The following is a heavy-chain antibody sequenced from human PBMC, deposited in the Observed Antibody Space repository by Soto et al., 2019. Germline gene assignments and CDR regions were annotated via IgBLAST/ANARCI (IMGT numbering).Heavy chain of an antibody. CDR1: GFTFSSYD. CDR3: ARRFCCSVTNCECGDSDFAY. D-gene: IGHD2-15*01. CDR2: VSSSGSST. V-gene: IGHV3-23*01. Sequence: EVQLLESGGGLVQPGGSLRLSCAAAGFTFSSYDMTWVRQAPGKGLEWVSSVSSSGSSTYYADSVKGRFSIARDNPKNSLYLHMSRLSAVGTAIYYCARRFCCSVTNCECGDSDFAYWCRGNLVT. J-gene: IGHJ4*02.